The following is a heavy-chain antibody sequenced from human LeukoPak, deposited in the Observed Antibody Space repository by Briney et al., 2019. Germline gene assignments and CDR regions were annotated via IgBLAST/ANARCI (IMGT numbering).Heavy chain of an antibody. CDR2: IYYSGST. CDR3: ARAGAGTYYDFWSGYYRYPAFDI. Sequence: SETLSLTCTVSGGSISGSSYYWGWIRQPPGKGLEWIGSIYYSGSTNYNPSLKSRVTISVDTSKNQFSLKLSSVTAADTAVYYCARAGAGTYYDFWSGYYRYPAFDIWGQGTMVTVSS. V-gene: IGHV4-39*07. D-gene: IGHD3-3*01. CDR1: GGSISGSSYY. J-gene: IGHJ3*02.